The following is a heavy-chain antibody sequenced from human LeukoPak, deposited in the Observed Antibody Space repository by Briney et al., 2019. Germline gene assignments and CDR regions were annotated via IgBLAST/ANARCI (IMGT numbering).Heavy chain of an antibody. CDR2: IIPIFGTS. J-gene: IGHJ6*03. D-gene: IGHD2-15*01. Sequence: SVKVSCQASGGTFNHYTISWVGQAPGQRLEWMGGIIPIFGTSKSAQKLQGRVTITADKSTSTVYMDLSRLRHDDLVVYYCARGRGTSGSNRDFYYYYSMDVWGKGTTVTVSS. CDR1: GGTFNHYT. CDR3: ARGRGTSGSNRDFYYYYSMDV. V-gene: IGHV1-69*06.